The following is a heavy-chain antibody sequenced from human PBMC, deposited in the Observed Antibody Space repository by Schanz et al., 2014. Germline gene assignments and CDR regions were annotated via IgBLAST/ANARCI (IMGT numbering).Heavy chain of an antibody. V-gene: IGHV7-4-1*02. CDR1: GYTFAMYD. D-gene: IGHD3-16*01. J-gene: IGHJ5*02. Sequence: QVQLVQSGSELKKPGASVKVSCKASGYTFAMYDMNWVRQAPGQGLEWMGWINTNTANPTYAQGFTGRFVYTLDASVTTAYLEISSLKAEDTAVYYCARDALGGPHNWFDPWGQGTLVSVSS. CDR3: ARDALGGPHNWFDP. CDR2: INTNTANP.